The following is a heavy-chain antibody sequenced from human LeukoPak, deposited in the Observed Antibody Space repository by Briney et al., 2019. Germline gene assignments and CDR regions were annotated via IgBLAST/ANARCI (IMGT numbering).Heavy chain of an antibody. Sequence: ASVKVSCKASGYTFTSYGISWVRQAPGQGLEWMGWISAYNGNTNYAQKLQGRVTMTTDTSTSTAYMELRSLRSDDTAVYYCARDSPTYYDFWSGYTHDAFDIWGQGTMVTVSS. CDR2: ISAYNGNT. D-gene: IGHD3-3*01. CDR1: GYTFTSYG. CDR3: ARDSPTYYDFWSGYTHDAFDI. V-gene: IGHV1-18*01. J-gene: IGHJ3*02.